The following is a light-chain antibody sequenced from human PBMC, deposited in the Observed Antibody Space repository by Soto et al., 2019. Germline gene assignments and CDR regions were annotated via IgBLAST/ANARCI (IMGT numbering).Light chain of an antibody. V-gene: IGKV3-15*01. CDR2: GAS. J-gene: IGKJ1*01. Sequence: EIVMTQSPATLSVSPGERATLSCRASQSVSSNLAWYQQKPGQAPRLLIYGASTRATGIPARFSGSGSGTEFTLTISSLRSEDFAVYYCQQYNNWPPTFGQGTKVKIK. CDR1: QSVSSN. CDR3: QQYNNWPPT.